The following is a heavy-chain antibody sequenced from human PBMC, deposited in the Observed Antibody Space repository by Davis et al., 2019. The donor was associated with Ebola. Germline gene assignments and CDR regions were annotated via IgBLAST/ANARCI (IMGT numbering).Heavy chain of an antibody. Sequence: MPSETLSLTCTVSGGSISSYYWSWIRQPPGKGLEWIGYIYYSGRTNQNPSLKGRVTVFLDTSKNQFSLNLTSVTAEDTAVYYCARGRLMGELSLGGVSGFDYWGQGTLVTVSS. CDR1: GGSISSYY. CDR3: ARGRLMGELSLGGVSGFDY. V-gene: IGHV4-59*01. CDR2: IYYSGRT. D-gene: IGHD3-16*02. J-gene: IGHJ4*02.